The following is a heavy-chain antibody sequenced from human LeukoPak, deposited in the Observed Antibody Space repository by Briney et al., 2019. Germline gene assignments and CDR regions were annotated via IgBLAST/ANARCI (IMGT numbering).Heavy chain of an antibody. D-gene: IGHD4/OR15-4a*01. CDR3: GKYGDFYYYGMDV. CDR1: GFTFSSYA. V-gene: IGHV3-23*01. CDR2: TTGSGAST. J-gene: IGHJ6*02. Sequence: GGSLRLSCAASGFTFSSYAMGWVRQAPGKGLEWVSGTTGSGASTYYADSVKGLSTISRNNSKNTLYLQMNILKAEDAAVYFCGKYGDFYYYGMDVWGEGTTVTV.